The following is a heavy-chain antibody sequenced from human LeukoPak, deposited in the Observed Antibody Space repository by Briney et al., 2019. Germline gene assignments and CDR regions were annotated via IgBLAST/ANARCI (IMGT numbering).Heavy chain of an antibody. V-gene: IGHV1-69*04. CDR1: GGTFSSYA. CDR3: AQLGEERRY. Sequence: SVKVSCKASGGTFSSYAISWVRQAPGQGLEWMGRIIPILGIANYAQKFQGRVTITADESTSTAYMELSSLRSEDTAVYYCAQLGEERRYWGQGTLVTVSS. D-gene: IGHD7-27*01. CDR2: IIPILGIA. J-gene: IGHJ4*02.